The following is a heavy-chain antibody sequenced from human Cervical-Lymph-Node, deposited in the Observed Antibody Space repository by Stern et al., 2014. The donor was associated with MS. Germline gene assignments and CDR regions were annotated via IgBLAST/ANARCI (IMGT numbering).Heavy chain of an antibody. V-gene: IGHV5-51*01. CDR3: AKRTYILTDTMWFDP. J-gene: IGHJ5*02. CDR2: IHPAHSDI. CDR1: GFNFNNYW. D-gene: IGHD3-9*01. Sequence: EVQLVESGAEVKKPGESLKVSCKGSGFNFNNYWIGWVRQMPGQGLEWLGIIHPAHSDIRYSPSLQRQITISADKSISTVYLQWSSLKSSDTAMYYCAKRTYILTDTMWFDPWGQGTLVTVSS.